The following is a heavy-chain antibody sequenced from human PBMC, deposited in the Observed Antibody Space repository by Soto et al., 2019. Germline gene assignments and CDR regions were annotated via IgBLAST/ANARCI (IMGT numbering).Heavy chain of an antibody. CDR2: ISYDGSNK. V-gene: IGHV3-30-3*01. CDR3: ARDYGDYYFDY. D-gene: IGHD4-17*01. Sequence: QVQLVESGGGVVQPGRSLRLSCAASGFTFSSYVMHWVRRAPGKGLEWVALISYDGSNKYYADSVKGRFTISRDNSKKPLYLQMNSLRAEDTAVYYCARDYGDYYFDYWGQGTLVTVSS. J-gene: IGHJ4*02. CDR1: GFTFSSYV.